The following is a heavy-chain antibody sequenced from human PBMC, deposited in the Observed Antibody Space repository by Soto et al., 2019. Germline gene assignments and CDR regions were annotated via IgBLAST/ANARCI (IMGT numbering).Heavy chain of an antibody. CDR2: ISSSSTFK. J-gene: IGHJ4*02. D-gene: IGHD3-22*01. CDR3: ARDPPLSMIVVGGVDDF. V-gene: IGHV3-21*02. CDR1: GFTFSNYN. Sequence: EVQLVESGGGLVKPGGSLRLSCAASGFTFSNYNMNWVRQAPGKGLEWVSSISSSSTFKNYADSVKGRFTISRDNYKNSVYLHMSSLGAEDTAVYYCARDPPLSMIVVGGVDDFWGQGTLVTVSA.